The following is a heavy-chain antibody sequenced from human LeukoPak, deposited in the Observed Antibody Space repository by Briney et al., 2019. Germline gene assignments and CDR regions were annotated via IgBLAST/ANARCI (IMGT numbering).Heavy chain of an antibody. Sequence: NPSETLSLTCTVSGGSISSYFWSWIRQPPGKGLEWIGYIYYRGSTHYIPSIKSRVTISVDTSKNQFSLKLSSVTAADTAVYYCARDRSSSGGLGVGYWGQGALVTVSS. D-gene: IGHD6-19*01. CDR2: IYYRGST. CDR1: GGSISSYF. V-gene: IGHV4-59*01. J-gene: IGHJ4*02. CDR3: ARDRSSSGGLGVGY.